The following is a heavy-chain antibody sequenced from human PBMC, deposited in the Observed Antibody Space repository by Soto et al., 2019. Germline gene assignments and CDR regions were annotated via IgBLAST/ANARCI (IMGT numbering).Heavy chain of an antibody. CDR3: ARDMKGDSGYDFGSYYYYGMDV. CDR1: GFTFSSYG. V-gene: IGHV3-33*01. CDR2: IWYDGSNK. Sequence: GGSLRLCCAASGFTFSSYGVHWVRQAPGKGLEWVAVIWYDGSNKYYADSVKGRFTISRDNSKNTLYLQMNSLRAEDTAVYYCARDMKGDSGYDFGSYYYYGMDVWGQGTTVTVSS. J-gene: IGHJ6*02. D-gene: IGHD5-12*01.